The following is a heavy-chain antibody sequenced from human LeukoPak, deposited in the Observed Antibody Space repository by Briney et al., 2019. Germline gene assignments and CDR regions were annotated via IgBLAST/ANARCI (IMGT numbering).Heavy chain of an antibody. V-gene: IGHV3-53*01. CDR1: DSY. D-gene: IGHD3-22*01. CDR2: IYGGGST. Sequence: GGPLRLSCAASDSYMSWVRQAPGKGLEGVSVIYGGGSTHYAEAVKDRFTISRDSSKNTLYLLMNSLRAEDTAVYFCARDRYYYDSSANYYYTDVWGKGTTVTVSS. J-gene: IGHJ6*03. CDR3: ARDRYYYDSSANYYYTDV.